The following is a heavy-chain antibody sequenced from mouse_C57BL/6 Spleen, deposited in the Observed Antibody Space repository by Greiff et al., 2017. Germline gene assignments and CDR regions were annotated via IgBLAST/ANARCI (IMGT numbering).Heavy chain of an antibody. CDR3: ARDGSSHWYCDV. D-gene: IGHD1-1*01. CDR2: IHPNSGST. Sequence: VQLQQPGAELVKPGASVKLSCKASGYTFTSYWMHWVKQRPGQGLEWLGMIHPNSGSTNYNEKFKSKATLTVDKSSSTAYMQLSSLTSEDSAVYYCARDGSSHWYCDVWGTGITVTVSS. CDR1: GYTFTSYW. J-gene: IGHJ1*03. V-gene: IGHV1-64*01.